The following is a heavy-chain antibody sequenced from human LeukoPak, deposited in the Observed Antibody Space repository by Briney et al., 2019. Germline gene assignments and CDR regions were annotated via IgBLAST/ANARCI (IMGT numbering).Heavy chain of an antibody. D-gene: IGHD6-6*01. CDR3: AKVWGSSSLYYYYMDV. Sequence: GGSLRLSCAASGFTFSSYAMSWVRQARGKGLEWVSAISGSGGSTYYADSVKGRFTISRDNSKNTLYLQMNSLRAEDTAVYYCAKVWGSSSLYYYYMDVWGKGTTVTVSS. J-gene: IGHJ6*03. V-gene: IGHV3-23*01. CDR1: GFTFSSYA. CDR2: ISGSGGST.